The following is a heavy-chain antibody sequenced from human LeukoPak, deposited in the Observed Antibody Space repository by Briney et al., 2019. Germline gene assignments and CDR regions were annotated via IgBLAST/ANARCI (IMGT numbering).Heavy chain of an antibody. CDR1: GFTFSSYG. CDR2: ISYDGSNK. Sequence: GRSLRLSCTAYGFTFSSYGMHWVRQAPGRGLEWVAVISYDGSNKYYGDSVKGRFTVSRDNPKNMLYLQMNSLRAEDTAVYYCAKGTVRGVIVPNWFDPWGQGTLVTVSS. CDR3: AKGTVRGVIVPNWFDP. J-gene: IGHJ5*02. V-gene: IGHV3-30*18. D-gene: IGHD3-10*01.